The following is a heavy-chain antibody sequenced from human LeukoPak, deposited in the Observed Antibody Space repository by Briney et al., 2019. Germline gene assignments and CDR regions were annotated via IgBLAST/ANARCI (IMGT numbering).Heavy chain of an antibody. Sequence: ASVKVSCKASGYTFTTYGISWVRQAPGQGLEGMGWISAYNGQTNHTHNLQGRVSMTIDTSTSTAYTELRSLRSDDTAVYYCARCGGSYYVHRWFDPWGQGTLVTVSS. CDR1: GYTFTTYG. J-gene: IGHJ5*02. D-gene: IGHD1-26*01. V-gene: IGHV1-18*01. CDR2: ISAYNGQT. CDR3: ARCGGSYYVHRWFDP.